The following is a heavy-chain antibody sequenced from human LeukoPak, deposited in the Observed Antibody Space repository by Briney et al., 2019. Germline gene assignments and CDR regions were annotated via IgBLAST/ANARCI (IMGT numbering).Heavy chain of an antibody. CDR1: GGSISSGSYY. J-gene: IGHJ3*02. Sequence: SETLSLTCTVSGGSISSGSYYWSWIRQPAGKGLEWIGRIYTSGSTNYNPSLKSRVTISVNTSKNQFSLKLSSVTAADTAVYYCARTDYYDSSGYYWFDAFDIWGQGTMVTVSS. V-gene: IGHV4-61*02. CDR2: IYTSGST. D-gene: IGHD3-22*01. CDR3: ARTDYYDSSGYYWFDAFDI.